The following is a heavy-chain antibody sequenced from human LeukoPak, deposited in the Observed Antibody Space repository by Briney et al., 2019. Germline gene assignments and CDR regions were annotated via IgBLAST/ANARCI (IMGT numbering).Heavy chain of an antibody. D-gene: IGHD2-15*01. CDR1: GFTFTSHG. Sequence: PGGSLRLSCAAPGFTFTSHGMHWVRQAPGKALEWVAFIRYDGSNKYYADSVKGRFTISRDNSKNTLYLQMNSLRAEDTAVYYCAKDRGRYCSGGSCYTTHYFDYWGQGTLVTVSS. CDR2: IRYDGSNK. V-gene: IGHV3-30*02. J-gene: IGHJ4*02. CDR3: AKDRGRYCSGGSCYTTHYFDY.